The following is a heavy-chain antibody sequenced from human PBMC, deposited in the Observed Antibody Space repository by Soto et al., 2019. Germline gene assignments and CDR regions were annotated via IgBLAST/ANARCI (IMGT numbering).Heavy chain of an antibody. D-gene: IGHD3-3*01. V-gene: IGHV1-18*01. CDR2: ISAYNGHT. J-gene: IGHJ4*02. CDR1: GYTFSTYG. CDR3: ASVTIFGVVILDY. Sequence: QVQLVQSGAEVKKPGASVKVSCKASGYTFSTYGISWVRQAPGQGLEWMGWISAYNGHTNYAQKLQDRVTMTTDTSTNTAYMELRSLRADDTAVYYCASVTIFGVVILDYWGQGTLVTVSS.